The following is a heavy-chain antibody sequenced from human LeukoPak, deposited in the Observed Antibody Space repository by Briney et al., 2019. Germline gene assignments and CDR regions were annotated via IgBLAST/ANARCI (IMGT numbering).Heavy chain of an antibody. CDR3: AKAATIFGVVRGRGSYYFDY. Sequence: GGSLRLSXAASGFTFSSYAMSWVRQAPGKGLEWVSAISGSGGSTYYADSVKGRFTISRDNSKNTLYLQMNSLRAEDTAVYYCAKAATIFGVVRGRGSYYFDYWGQGTLVTVSS. CDR1: GFTFSSYA. D-gene: IGHD3-3*01. CDR2: ISGSGGST. V-gene: IGHV3-23*01. J-gene: IGHJ4*02.